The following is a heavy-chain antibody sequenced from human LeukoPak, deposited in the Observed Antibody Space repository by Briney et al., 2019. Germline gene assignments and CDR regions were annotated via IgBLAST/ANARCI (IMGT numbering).Heavy chain of an antibody. J-gene: IGHJ4*02. V-gene: IGHV3-11*01. Sequence: GGSLRLSCAASGFTFSDYYMTWIRQAPGKGLEWVSSISGSSSTIYYADSVRGRFTISRDNAKNSLYLQMNSLRAEDTAVYYCARGPSSSFPPDYWGQGTLVTVPS. CDR2: ISGSSSTI. CDR1: GFTFSDYY. D-gene: IGHD6-6*01. CDR3: ARGPSSSFPPDY.